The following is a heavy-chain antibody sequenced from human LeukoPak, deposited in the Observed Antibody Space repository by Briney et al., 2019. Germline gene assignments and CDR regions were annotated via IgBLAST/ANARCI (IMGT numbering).Heavy chain of an antibody. D-gene: IGHD2-15*01. J-gene: IGHJ3*02. CDR2: INHSGST. CDR1: GGSFSGYY. CDR3: ARGRDACSGGSCYSAGAFDI. V-gene: IGHV4-34*01. Sequence: SETLSLTCAVYGGSFSGYYWSWIRQPPGKGLEWIGEINHSGSTNYNPSLKSRVTISVDTSKNQFSLKLSSVTAADTAVYYCARGRDACSGGSCYSAGAFDIWGQGTMVTVSS.